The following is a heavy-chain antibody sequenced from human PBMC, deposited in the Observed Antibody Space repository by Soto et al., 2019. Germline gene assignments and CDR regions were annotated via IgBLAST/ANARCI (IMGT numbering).Heavy chain of an antibody. CDR2: ISYDGSNK. CDR1: GFTFNSYG. V-gene: IGHV3-30*03. J-gene: IGHJ4*02. CDR3: ARFRRDGYNLDY. Sequence: GGSLRLSCAASGFTFNSYGMHWVRQAPGKGLEWVAVISYDGSNKYYADSVKGRFTISRDNSKNTLYLQMNSLRAEDTAVYYCARFRRDGYNLDYWGQGTLVTVSS. D-gene: IGHD5-12*01.